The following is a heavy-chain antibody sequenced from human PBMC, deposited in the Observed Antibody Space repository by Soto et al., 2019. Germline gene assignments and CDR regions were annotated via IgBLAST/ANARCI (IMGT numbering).Heavy chain of an antibody. CDR2: IDPSDSYT. V-gene: IGHV5-10-1*01. Sequence: GESLKISCKGSGYSFTSYWISWVRQMPGKGLEWMGRIDPSDSYTNYSPSFQGHVTISSDKSISTAYLQWSSLKASDTAMYYCARTWPQYDFWSGAHWFDPWGQGALVKVSS. J-gene: IGHJ5*02. D-gene: IGHD3-3*01. CDR1: GYSFTSYW. CDR3: ARTWPQYDFWSGAHWFDP.